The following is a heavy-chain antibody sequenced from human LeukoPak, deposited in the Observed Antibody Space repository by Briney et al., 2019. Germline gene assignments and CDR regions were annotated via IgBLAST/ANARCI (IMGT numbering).Heavy chain of an antibody. D-gene: IGHD3-10*01. V-gene: IGHV4-38-2*02. J-gene: IGHJ4*02. Sequence: SETLSLTCTVSGYSISSGYYWGWIRQPPGKGLEWIANIYHSGSTYYNPSLKSRVTISVDTSKNQFSLNLNSVTAADTAVYYCARTRYYYNSRSYGAPYYFDYWGQGTLVTVSS. CDR2: IYHSGST. CDR3: ARTRYYYNSRSYGAPYYFDY. CDR1: GYSISSGYY.